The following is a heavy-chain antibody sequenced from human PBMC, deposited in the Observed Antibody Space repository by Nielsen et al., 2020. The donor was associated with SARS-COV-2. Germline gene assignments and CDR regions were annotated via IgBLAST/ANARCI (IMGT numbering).Heavy chain of an antibody. CDR2: ISYDGSNK. Sequence: VRQAPGKGLEWVAVISYDGSNKYYADSVKGRFTISRDNSKNTLYLQMNSLRAEDTAVYYCAKDNKKGYVILTGYYTTSYYYYGMDVWGQGTTVTVSS. D-gene: IGHD3-9*01. V-gene: IGHV3-30*18. J-gene: IGHJ6*02. CDR3: AKDNKKGYVILTGYYTTSYYYYGMDV.